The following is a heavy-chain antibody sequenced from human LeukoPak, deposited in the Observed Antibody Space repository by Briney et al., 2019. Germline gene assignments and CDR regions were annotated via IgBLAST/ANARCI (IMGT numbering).Heavy chain of an antibody. D-gene: IGHD4-23*01. Sequence: ASVKVSCKASGYMFTAYYINWVRQSPGLGLEWLGWVNPNDGGTTYAQNFQGRVTMTSDTSTSTAYLELNGLRSDDTAVYFCARLNSGNLRRILYWGQGSLVTVSS. V-gene: IGHV1-2*02. CDR2: VNPNDGGT. J-gene: IGHJ4*02. CDR1: GYMFTAYY. CDR3: ARLNSGNLRRILY.